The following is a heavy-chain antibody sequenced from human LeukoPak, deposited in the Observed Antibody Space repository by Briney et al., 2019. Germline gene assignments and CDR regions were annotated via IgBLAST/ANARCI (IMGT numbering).Heavy chain of an antibody. J-gene: IGHJ6*03. Sequence: GGSLRLSCAASGFTFSSYAMSWVRQAPGKGLEWVSAISGSGGSTYYADSVKGRFTISRDNSKNTLYLQMNSLRAEDTAVYYCAKSDCSSTSCYPNHYYYMDVWGKGTTVTVSS. V-gene: IGHV3-23*01. CDR1: GFTFSSYA. CDR3: AKSDCSSTSCYPNHYYYMDV. D-gene: IGHD2-2*01. CDR2: ISGSGGST.